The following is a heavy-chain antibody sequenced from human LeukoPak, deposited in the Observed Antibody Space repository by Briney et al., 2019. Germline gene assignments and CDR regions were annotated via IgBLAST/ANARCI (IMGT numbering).Heavy chain of an antibody. Sequence: ASVKVSCKASGYTFTSYYMHWVRQAPGQGLEWMGIINPSGGSTSYAQKFQGRVTMTRDTSTSTVYMELSSLRSEDTAVYYCARVSYSGSRGGYFDYWGQGTLVTVSS. J-gene: IGHJ4*02. CDR2: INPSGGST. CDR1: GYTFTSYY. CDR3: ARVSYSGSRGGYFDY. D-gene: IGHD1-26*01. V-gene: IGHV1-46*01.